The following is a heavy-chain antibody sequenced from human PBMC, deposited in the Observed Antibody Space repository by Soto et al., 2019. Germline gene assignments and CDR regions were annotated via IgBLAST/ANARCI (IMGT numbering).Heavy chain of an antibody. V-gene: IGHV3-7*01. CDR1: GVNVRSYW. D-gene: IGHD3-16*01. CDR3: ARDIGFDYVN. CDR2: IKEDGSEI. J-gene: IGHJ4*02. Sequence: XGSLRLSCSVSGVNVRSYWMSWVRQAPGKGLEWVASIKEDGSEIYYLQSVRGQFAISRDSAGNALQLAMNYLSAEDTATYFCARDIGFDYVNWGQGTLVTVSS.